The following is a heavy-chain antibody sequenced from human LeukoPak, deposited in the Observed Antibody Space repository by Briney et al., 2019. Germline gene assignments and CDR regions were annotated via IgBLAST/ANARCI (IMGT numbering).Heavy chain of an antibody. D-gene: IGHD3-3*01. J-gene: IGHJ5*02. CDR2: ISGSGGST. CDR3: AKSSHISIGGRTLNWFDP. CDR1: GFTFSSYA. Sequence: PGGSLRLSCAASGFTFSSYAMSWVRQAPGKGLEWVSAISGSGGSTYYADSVKGRFTIPRDNSKNTLYLQTNSLRAEDTAVYYCAKSSHISIGGRTLNWFDPWGQGTLVTVSS. V-gene: IGHV3-23*01.